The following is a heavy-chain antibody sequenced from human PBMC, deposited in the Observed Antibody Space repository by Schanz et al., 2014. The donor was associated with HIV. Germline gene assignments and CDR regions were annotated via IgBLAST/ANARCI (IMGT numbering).Heavy chain of an antibody. D-gene: IGHD3-3*01. CDR2: ISSSSSYK. J-gene: IGHJ6*02. V-gene: IGHV3-21*01. Sequence: EEQLVESGGGLVKPGGSLRLSCAASGFTLSTYTMTWVRQAPGKGLEWVSSISSSSSYKFYADSVKGRFSISRDNAKNSLYLQINSVRAEDTAVYYCAREGVEMATIDFEDYYGMDVWGQGTTVTVSS. CDR1: GFTLSTYT. CDR3: AREGVEMATIDFEDYYGMDV.